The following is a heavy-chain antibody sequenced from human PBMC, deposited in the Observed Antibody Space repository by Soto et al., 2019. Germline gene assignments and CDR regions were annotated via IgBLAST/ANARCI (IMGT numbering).Heavy chain of an antibody. J-gene: IGHJ4*02. CDR1: GGSISSGGYY. CDR2: IYYSGST. V-gene: IGHV4-31*03. D-gene: IGHD3-10*01. CDR3: ARATLVGGLFDY. Sequence: PSETLSLTFTVSGGSISSGGYYWSWIRQHPGKGLEWIGYIYYSGSTYYNPSLKSRVTISVDTSKNQFSLKLSSVTAADTAVYHCARATLVGGLFDYWRQGTLVTVSS.